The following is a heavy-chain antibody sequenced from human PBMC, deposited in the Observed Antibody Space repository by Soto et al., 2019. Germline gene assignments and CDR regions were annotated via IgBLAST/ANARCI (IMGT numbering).Heavy chain of an antibody. J-gene: IGHJ4*02. CDR3: AKENYGDRGYFDY. Sequence: EVQLVESGGGLVQPGRSLRLSCAASGFTFDDYAMHWVRQAPGKGLEWVSGISWNSGSIGYADSVKGRFTISRDNAKNTLYLQMNSLRAEDTDLYYCAKENYGDRGYFDYWGQGTLGTVSS. CDR2: ISWNSGSI. V-gene: IGHV3-9*01. D-gene: IGHD4-17*01. CDR1: GFTFDDYA.